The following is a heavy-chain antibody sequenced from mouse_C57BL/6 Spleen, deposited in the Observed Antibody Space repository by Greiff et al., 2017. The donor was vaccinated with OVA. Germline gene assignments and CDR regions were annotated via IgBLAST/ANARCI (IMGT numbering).Heavy chain of an antibody. CDR2: IYPGSGST. Sequence: VQRVESGAELVKPGASVKMSCKASGYTFTSYWITWVKQRPGQGLEWIGDIYPGSGSTNYNEKFKSKATLTVDTSSSTAYMQLSSLTSEDSAVYYCAKNAMDYWGQGTSVTVSS. V-gene: IGHV1-55*01. J-gene: IGHJ4*01. CDR1: GYTFTSYW. CDR3: AKNAMDY.